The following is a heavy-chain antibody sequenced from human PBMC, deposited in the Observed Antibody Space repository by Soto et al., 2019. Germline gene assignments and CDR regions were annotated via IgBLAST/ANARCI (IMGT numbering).Heavy chain of an antibody. CDR2: IYHSGST. Sequence: SETLSLTCAVSGGSISSSNWWSWVRQPPGKGLEWIGEIYHSGSTNYNPSLKSRVTISVDKSKNQFSLKLSSVTAADTAVYYCARELGIAAAGTGYYFDYWGQGTLVTVSS. J-gene: IGHJ4*02. CDR1: GGSISSSNW. V-gene: IGHV4-4*02. CDR3: ARELGIAAAGTGYYFDY. D-gene: IGHD6-13*01.